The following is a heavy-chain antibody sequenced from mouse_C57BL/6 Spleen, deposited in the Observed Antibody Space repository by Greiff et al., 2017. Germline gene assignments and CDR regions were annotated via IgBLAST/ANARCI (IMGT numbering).Heavy chain of an antibody. V-gene: IGHV5-16*01. Sequence: EVKLVESEGGLVQPGSSMKLSCTASGFTFSDYYMAWVRQVPEKGLEWVANINYDGSSTYYLDSLKSRFIISRDNAKNILYLQMSSLKSEDTATYYCAREGVYYDYDVGGYYFDYWGQGTTLTVSS. J-gene: IGHJ2*01. CDR3: AREGVYYDYDVGGYYFDY. CDR1: GFTFSDYY. CDR2: INYDGSST. D-gene: IGHD2-4*01.